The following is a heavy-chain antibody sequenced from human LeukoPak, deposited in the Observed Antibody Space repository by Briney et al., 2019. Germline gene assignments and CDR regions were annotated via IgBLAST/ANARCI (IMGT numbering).Heavy chain of an antibody. Sequence: GASVKVSCKASGYTFTGYYMHWVRQAPGQGLEWMGWINPNSGGTNYAQKFQGWVTMTRDTSISTAYMELSRLRSDDTAVYYCARAVRYSGSKSAFDIWGQGTMVTVSS. CDR3: ARAVRYSGSKSAFDI. J-gene: IGHJ3*02. D-gene: IGHD1-26*01. CDR2: INPNSGGT. V-gene: IGHV1-2*04. CDR1: GYTFTGYY.